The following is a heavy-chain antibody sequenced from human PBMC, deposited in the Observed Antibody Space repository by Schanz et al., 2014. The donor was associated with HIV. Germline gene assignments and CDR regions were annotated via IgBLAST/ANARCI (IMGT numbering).Heavy chain of an antibody. Sequence: EVQLLESGGDLVQPGGSLRLSCAASGFTFKNYGMSWVRQAPGKGLEWVSTISGSGGSTYYADSVKGRFTISRDNSKNTLYLQMNSLRAEDTAVYYCARGLPADYWGQGTLVTVSS. J-gene: IGHJ4*02. CDR3: ARGLPADY. D-gene: IGHD5-18*01. V-gene: IGHV3-23*01. CDR1: GFTFKNYG. CDR2: ISGSGGST.